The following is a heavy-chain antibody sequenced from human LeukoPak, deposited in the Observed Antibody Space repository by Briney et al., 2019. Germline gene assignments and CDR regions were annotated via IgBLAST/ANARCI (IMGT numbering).Heavy chain of an antibody. CDR1: GGSISSGGYY. D-gene: IGHD3-9*01. CDR3: ARTIVSRGSDWLYYFDY. J-gene: IGHJ4*02. Sequence: SETLSLTCTVSGGSISSGGYYWSWIRQHPGKGLEWIGYIYYSGSTYYNPSLKSRVTISVDTSKNQFSLKLSSVTAADTAVYYCARTIVSRGSDWLYYFDYWGQGTLVTVSS. CDR2: IYYSGST. V-gene: IGHV4-31*03.